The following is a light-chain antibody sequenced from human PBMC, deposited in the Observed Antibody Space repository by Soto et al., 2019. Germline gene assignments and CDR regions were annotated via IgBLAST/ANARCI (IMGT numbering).Light chain of an antibody. V-gene: IGKV3-15*01. J-gene: IGKJ2*01. CDR2: GAY. CDR1: QSVSSD. Sequence: EILMTQSPATLSVSSGERATLSCRASQSVSSDLAWYQHHPGQAPRLLIYGAYTRVTGTPPRFSGSGSGTEFTLTITSLQAEDFAVYYCQHYHGWPFTFGQGTKLEMK. CDR3: QHYHGWPFT.